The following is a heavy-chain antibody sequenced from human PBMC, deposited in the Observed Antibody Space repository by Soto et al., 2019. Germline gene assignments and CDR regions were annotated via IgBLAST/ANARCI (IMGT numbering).Heavy chain of an antibody. V-gene: IGHV4-59*01. J-gene: IGHJ5*02. CDR3: ARVAERYNWFDP. CDR2: IYYSGST. CDR1: GGSISSYY. Sequence: SETLSLTCTVSGGSISSYYWSWIRQPPGKGLEWIGYIYYSGSTNYNPSLKSRVTISVDTSKNQFSLKLSSVTAADTAVYYCARVAERYNWFDPWGQGTLVTVSS.